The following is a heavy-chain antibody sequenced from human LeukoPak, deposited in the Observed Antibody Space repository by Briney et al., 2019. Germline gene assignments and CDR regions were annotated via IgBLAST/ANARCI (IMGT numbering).Heavy chain of an antibody. Sequence: PSETLSLTCAVYGGSFSGYYWSWIRQPPGKGLEWIGEINHSGSTNYNPSLKSRVTISVDTSKNQFSLKLSSVTAADTAVYYCARERRWLQCIDYWGQGTLVTVPS. V-gene: IGHV4-34*01. CDR3: ARERRWLQCIDY. J-gene: IGHJ4*02. CDR1: GGSFSGYY. CDR2: INHSGST. D-gene: IGHD5-24*01.